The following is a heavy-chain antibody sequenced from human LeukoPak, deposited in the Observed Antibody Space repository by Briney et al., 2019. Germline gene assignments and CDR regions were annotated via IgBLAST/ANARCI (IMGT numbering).Heavy chain of an antibody. CDR1: GGSISSYY. CDR2: IYYSGST. V-gene: IGHV4-59*01. Sequence: SETLSLTCTVSGGSISSYYWSWIRQPPGKGLEWMGYIYYSGSTNYNPSLKSRVTISVDTSKNQFSLKLSSVTAADTAVYYCARTYSSGWWRGAFDIWGQGTMVTVSS. CDR3: ARTYSSGWWRGAFDI. D-gene: IGHD6-19*01. J-gene: IGHJ3*02.